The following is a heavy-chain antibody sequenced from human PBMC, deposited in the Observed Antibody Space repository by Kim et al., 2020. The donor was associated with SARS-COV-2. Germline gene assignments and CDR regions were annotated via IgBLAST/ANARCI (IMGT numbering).Heavy chain of an antibody. V-gene: IGHV1-18*04. CDR2: ISAYNGNT. CDR1: GYTFTSYG. CDR3: ARDLGLVLRYSHWFADY. Sequence: ASVKVSCKASGYTFTSYGISWVRQAPGQGLEWMGWISAYNGNTNYAQKLQGRVTMTTDTSTSTAYMELRSLRSDDTAVYYCARDLGLVLRYSHWFADYWGQGTLVTVSS. J-gene: IGHJ4*02. D-gene: IGHD3-9*01.